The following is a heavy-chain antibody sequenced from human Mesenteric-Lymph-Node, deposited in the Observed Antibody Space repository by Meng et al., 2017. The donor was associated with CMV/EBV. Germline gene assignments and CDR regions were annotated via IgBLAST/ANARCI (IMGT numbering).Heavy chain of an antibody. CDR2: ISSNSSYI. J-gene: IGHJ6*02. V-gene: IGHV3-21*01. CDR1: GFTFSSYS. D-gene: IGHD2-2*01. Sequence: GGSLRLSCAASGFTFSSYSMNWVRQAPGKGLEWVSSISSNSSYIYYADSVKGRFTISRDNAKNSLYLQMNSLRAEDTAVYYCARALCSSTSSYYYYGMDVWGQGTTVTVSS. CDR3: ARALCSSTSSYYYYGMDV.